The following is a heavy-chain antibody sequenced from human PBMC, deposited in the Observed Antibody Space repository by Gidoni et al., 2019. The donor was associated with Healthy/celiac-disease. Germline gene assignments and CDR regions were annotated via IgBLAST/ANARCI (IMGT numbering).Heavy chain of an antibody. Sequence: QVQLVESGGGVVQPGRSLRLSCAASGFTFSSYAMHWVRQAPGKGLEWVAVISYDGSNKYYADSVKGRFTISRDNSKNTLYLQMNSLRAEDPAVYYCARVPMIQLWSDYWGQGTLVTVSS. CDR3: ARVPMIQLWSDY. J-gene: IGHJ4*02. D-gene: IGHD5-18*01. CDR2: ISYDGSNK. CDR1: GFTFSSYA. V-gene: IGHV3-30-3*01.